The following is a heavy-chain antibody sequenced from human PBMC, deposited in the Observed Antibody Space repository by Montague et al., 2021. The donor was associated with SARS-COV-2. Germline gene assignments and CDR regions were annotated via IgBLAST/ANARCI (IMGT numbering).Heavy chain of an antibody. CDR3: ARDVYYDILTGYYNY. Sequence: SLRLSCAASGFTFRSYSMNWVRQAPGKGLEWVSSISSSSSYIYYADSVKGRFTISRDNARNSLYLQMNSLRAEDTAVYYCARDVYYDILTGYYNYWGQGTLVTVSS. V-gene: IGHV3-21*01. J-gene: IGHJ4*02. D-gene: IGHD3-9*01. CDR2: ISSSSSYI. CDR1: GFTFRSYS.